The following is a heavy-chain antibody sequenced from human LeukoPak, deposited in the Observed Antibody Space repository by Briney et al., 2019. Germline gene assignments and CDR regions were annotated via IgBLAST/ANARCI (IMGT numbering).Heavy chain of an antibody. CDR2: INPNSGGT. D-gene: IGHD4-17*01. CDR3: ARVTDYGDYYYYYMDV. V-gene: IGHV1-2*02. J-gene: IGHJ6*03. CDR1: GYTFTGYY. Sequence: ASVKVSCKASGYTFTGYYMHWVRQAPGQGLEWMGWINPNSGGTNYAQKLQGRVTMTTDTSTSTAYMELRSLRSDDTAVYYCARVTDYGDYYYYYMDVWGKGTTVTISS.